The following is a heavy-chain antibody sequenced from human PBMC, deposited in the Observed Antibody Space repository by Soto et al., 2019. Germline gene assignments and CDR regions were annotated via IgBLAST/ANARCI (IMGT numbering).Heavy chain of an antibody. V-gene: IGHV3-13*01. CDR2: IDIAGAT. CDR3: ARAARWLQSRYFDL. D-gene: IGHD5-12*01. Sequence: EVQLVESGGGLVQPGESLRLSCAASGFTFSNYDMHWVRQTTGKGLEWVSAIDIAGATYYPDSVKDRFTISREKAKNSLYLQMNSLRADDTAVYYCARAARWLQSRYFDLWGRGTLVTVSS. J-gene: IGHJ2*01. CDR1: GFTFSNYD.